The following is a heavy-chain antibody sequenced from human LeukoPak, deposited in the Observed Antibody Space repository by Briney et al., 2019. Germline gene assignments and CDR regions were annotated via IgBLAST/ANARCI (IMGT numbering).Heavy chain of an antibody. D-gene: IGHD1-7*01. CDR1: GGTFSSYA. J-gene: IGHJ4*02. CDR3: AREQKITGTCPDY. CDR2: IIPIFGTA. Sequence: GASVKVSCKASGGTFSSYAISWVRQAPGQGLEWMGGIIPIFGTANYAQKFQGRVTITADESTSTAYMELGSLRSEDTAVYYCAREQKITGTCPDYWGQGTLVTVSS. V-gene: IGHV1-69*13.